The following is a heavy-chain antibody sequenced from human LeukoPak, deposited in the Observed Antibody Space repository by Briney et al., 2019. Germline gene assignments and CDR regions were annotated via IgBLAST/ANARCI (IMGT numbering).Heavy chain of an antibody. D-gene: IGHD3-10*01. J-gene: IGHJ4*02. Sequence: GGSLRLSCAASGFTFDDYAMPWVRQAPGKGLEWVSGISWNSGSIGYADSVKGRFTISRDNAKNSLYLQMNSLRAEDTALYYCAKDLGPYGYGSGSYLDYWGQGTLVTVSS. CDR1: GFTFDDYA. CDR3: AKDLGPYGYGSGSYLDY. V-gene: IGHV3-9*01. CDR2: ISWNSGSI.